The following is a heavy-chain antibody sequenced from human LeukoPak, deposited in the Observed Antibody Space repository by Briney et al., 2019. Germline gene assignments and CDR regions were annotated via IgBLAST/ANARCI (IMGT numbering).Heavy chain of an antibody. V-gene: IGHV4-59*01. J-gene: IGHJ3*02. CDR1: GGSISSYY. CDR2: IYYSGST. D-gene: IGHD5-18*01. Sequence: SETLSLTCTVSGGSISSYYWSWIQQPPGKGLEWIGYIYYSGSTNYNPSLKSRVTISVDTSKNQFSLKLSSVTAADTAVYYCARVVDTNAFDIWGQGTMVTVSS. CDR3: ARVVDTNAFDI.